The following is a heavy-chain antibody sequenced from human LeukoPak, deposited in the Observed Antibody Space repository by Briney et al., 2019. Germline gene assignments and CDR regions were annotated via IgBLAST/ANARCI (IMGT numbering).Heavy chain of an antibody. CDR2: INPNSGGT. J-gene: IGHJ3*02. D-gene: IGHD5-24*01. Sequence: ASVKVSCKASGYTFTGYYMHWVRQAPGQGLEWMGRINPNSGGTNYAQKFQGRVTMTRDTSISTAYMELSRLRSDDTAVYYRATGRDGYELDAFDIWGQGTMVTVSS. CDR1: GYTFTGYY. V-gene: IGHV1-2*06. CDR3: ATGRDGYELDAFDI.